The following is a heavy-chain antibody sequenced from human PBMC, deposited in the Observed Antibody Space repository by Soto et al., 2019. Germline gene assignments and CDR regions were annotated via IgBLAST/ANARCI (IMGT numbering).Heavy chain of an antibody. V-gene: IGHV4-30-4*01. Sequence: PSETLSLTXTVSGGSISSGDYYWSWIRQPPGKGLEWIGYIYYSGSTYYNPSLKSRVTISIDTSKNQLFLNLSSVTAADTAMYYCARAGFLEWLLPDYWGQGTLVTVSS. CDR1: GGSISSGDYY. CDR3: ARAGFLEWLLPDY. CDR2: IYYSGST. D-gene: IGHD3-3*01. J-gene: IGHJ4*02.